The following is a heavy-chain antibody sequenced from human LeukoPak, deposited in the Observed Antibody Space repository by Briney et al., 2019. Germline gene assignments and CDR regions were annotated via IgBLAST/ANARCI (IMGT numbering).Heavy chain of an antibody. D-gene: IGHD3-9*01. CDR2: IYYSGST. V-gene: IGHV4-59*01. CDR1: GGSISSYY. CDR3: ARRPRNDILTGTPFDY. Sequence: SGTLSLTCTVSGGSISSYYWSWIRQPPGKGLEWIGYIYYSGSTDSNPSLKSRVTISVDTSKNQFSLKLRSVTAADTAVYYCARRPRNDILTGTPFDYWGQGILVTVSS. J-gene: IGHJ4*02.